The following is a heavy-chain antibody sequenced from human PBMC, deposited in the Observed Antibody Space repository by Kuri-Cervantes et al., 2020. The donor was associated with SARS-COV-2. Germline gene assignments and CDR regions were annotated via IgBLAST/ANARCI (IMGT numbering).Heavy chain of an antibody. J-gene: IGHJ4*02. D-gene: IGHD6-25*01. CDR1: GFTFDDYA. Sequence: GGSLRLSCAASGFTFDDYAMHWVRQAPGKGLEWVSGISWNSGSIGYADSVKGRFTISRDDSKNTLYLQMNSLRAEDTAVYYCAKDAAKRSGAAAGTNYFDNWGQGTLVTVSS. CDR3: AKDAAKRSGAAAGTNYFDN. V-gene: IGHV3-9*01. CDR2: ISWNSGSI.